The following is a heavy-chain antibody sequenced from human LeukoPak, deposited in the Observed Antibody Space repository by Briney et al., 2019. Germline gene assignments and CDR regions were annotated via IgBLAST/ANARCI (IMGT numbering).Heavy chain of an antibody. V-gene: IGHV4-34*01. D-gene: IGHD6-19*01. Sequence: SETLSLTCAVYGGSFSGYYWSWIRQPPGKGLEWIGEINHSGSTNYNPSLKSRVTISVDTSKNQFSLKLSSVTAADTAAYYCARKTGGWYLFDYWGQGTLVTVSS. CDR2: INHSGST. CDR1: GGSFSGYY. J-gene: IGHJ4*02. CDR3: ARKTGGWYLFDY.